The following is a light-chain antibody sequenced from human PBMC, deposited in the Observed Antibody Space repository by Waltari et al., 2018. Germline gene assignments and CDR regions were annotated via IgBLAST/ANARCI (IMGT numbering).Light chain of an antibody. CDR1: QSVNTY. V-gene: IGKV3-11*01. J-gene: IGKJ2*01. Sequence: EIVLTQSPATLSLSPGERATLSCRARQSVNTYFAWYQQKPGQAPRLLNDDASNRATGIPARFSGSGSGTEFTLTISSLEPEDVAVYYCQQRSNWPEFGQGTKLEIK. CDR2: DAS. CDR3: QQRSNWPE.